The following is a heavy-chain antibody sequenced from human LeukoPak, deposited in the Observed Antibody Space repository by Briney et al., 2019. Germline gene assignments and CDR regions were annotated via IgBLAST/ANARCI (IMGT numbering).Heavy chain of an antibody. CDR1: GYSISSGYF. D-gene: IGHD5-24*01. CDR3: ARHRRVIEMATSGLADDDY. Sequence: SETLSLTCTVSGYSISSGYFWGWIRQPPGKGLEWIAIIHSGESPYCSPSLEGRVTMAIDTSKNLLSLKLNSVTAADTAVYYCARHRRVIEMATSGLADDDYWGQGTLVTVSS. CDR2: IHSGESP. V-gene: IGHV4-38-2*02. J-gene: IGHJ4*02.